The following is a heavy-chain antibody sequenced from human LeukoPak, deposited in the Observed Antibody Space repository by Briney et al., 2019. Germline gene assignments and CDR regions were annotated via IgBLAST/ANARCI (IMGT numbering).Heavy chain of an antibody. Sequence: ASVKVSCKASGYTFTGYYMHWVRQAPGRGLEWMGWINPNSGGTNYAQKFQGRVTMTRDTSISTAYMELSRLRSDDTAVYYCARYDILTGFGGYWGQGTLVTVSS. CDR1: GYTFTGYY. D-gene: IGHD3-9*01. CDR3: ARYDILTGFGGY. CDR2: INPNSGGT. J-gene: IGHJ4*02. V-gene: IGHV1-2*02.